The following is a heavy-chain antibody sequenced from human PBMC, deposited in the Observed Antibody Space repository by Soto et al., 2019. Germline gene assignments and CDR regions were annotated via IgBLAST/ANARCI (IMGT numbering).Heavy chain of an antibody. D-gene: IGHD2-2*01. CDR1: GGTFSSYT. V-gene: IGHV1-69*02. CDR3: AGRYCSSTSCLYYYYGMDV. J-gene: IGHJ6*02. Sequence: QVQLVQSGAEVKKPGSSVKVSCKASGGTFSSYTISWVRQAPGQGLEWMGRIIPILGIANYAQKFQGRVTITADKSTSTAYMELSSLRFEDTAVYYCAGRYCSSTSCLYYYYGMDVWGQGTTVTVSS. CDR2: IIPILGIA.